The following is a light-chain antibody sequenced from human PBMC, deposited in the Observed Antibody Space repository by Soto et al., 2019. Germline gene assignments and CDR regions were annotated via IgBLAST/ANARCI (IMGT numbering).Light chain of an antibody. V-gene: IGLV2-14*03. J-gene: IGLJ1*01. Sequence: QSVLTQPASVSGSPGQSITISCTGTSSDVGGYNYVSWYQQHPGKAPKLIIYDVSNRPSGVSNRFSGSKSGNTASLTISGLQAEDEADYHRGSYSSTNSVFGTGT. CDR2: DVS. CDR1: SSDVGGYNY. CDR3: GSYSSTNSV.